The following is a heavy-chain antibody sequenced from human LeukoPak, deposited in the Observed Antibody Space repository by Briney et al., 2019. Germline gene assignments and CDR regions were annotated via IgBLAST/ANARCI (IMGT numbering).Heavy chain of an antibody. Sequence: VKVSCKASGYTFTGYYMHWVRQAPGQGLEWMGWINPNSGGTNYAQKFQGRVTMTRDTSISTAYMELSRLRSDDTAVYYCARENPYSSSSLDVWGKGTTVTVSS. CDR1: GYTFTGYY. CDR2: INPNSGGT. CDR3: ARENPYSSSSLDV. V-gene: IGHV1-2*02. D-gene: IGHD6-6*01. J-gene: IGHJ6*04.